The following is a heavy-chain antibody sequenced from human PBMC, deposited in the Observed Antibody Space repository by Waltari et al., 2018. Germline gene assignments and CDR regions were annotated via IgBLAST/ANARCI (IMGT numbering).Heavy chain of an antibody. Sequence: QVQLQESGPGLVKASETLSLTCTVSGATISDFLWSWVRQTPGQEREWIGFTDYIGRAHFSPSVKSRVTMSLDESSNQFFLKMASVTAADTAVYYCATLGDCGSNCFSFDNWGQGILINVSS. D-gene: IGHD2-21*02. J-gene: IGHJ4*02. CDR1: GATISDFL. CDR3: ATLGDCGSNCFSFDN. CDR2: TDYIGRA. V-gene: IGHV4-59*01.